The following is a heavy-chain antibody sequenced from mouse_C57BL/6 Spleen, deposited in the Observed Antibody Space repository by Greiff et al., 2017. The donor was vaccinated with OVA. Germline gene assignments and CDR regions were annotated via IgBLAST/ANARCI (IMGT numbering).Heavy chain of an antibody. J-gene: IGHJ1*03. CDR2: ISGGGGNT. Sequence: EVKVVESGGGLVKPGGSLKLSCAASGFTFSSYTMSWVRQTPEKRLEWVATISGGGGNTYYPDSVKGRFTISRDNAKNTLYLQMSSLRSEDTALYYCARLTTVVLNWYFDVWGTGTTVTVSS. CDR3: ARLTTVVLNWYFDV. D-gene: IGHD1-1*01. CDR1: GFTFSSYT. V-gene: IGHV5-9*01.